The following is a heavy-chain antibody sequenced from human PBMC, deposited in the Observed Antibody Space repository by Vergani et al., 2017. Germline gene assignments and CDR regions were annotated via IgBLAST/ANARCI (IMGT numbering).Heavy chain of an antibody. CDR3: AKAKGYYYYYYMDV. CDR1: GFTFSSYV. Sequence: EVQLLESGGGLVQPGGSLRLSCAASGFTFSSYVMSWVRQAPGKGLEWVSAISGSGGSTYYADSVKGRFTISRDNSKNTLYLQMNSLRAEDTAVYYCAKAKGYYYYYYMDVWGKGTTVTVSS. CDR2: ISGSGGST. V-gene: IGHV3-23*01. J-gene: IGHJ6*03.